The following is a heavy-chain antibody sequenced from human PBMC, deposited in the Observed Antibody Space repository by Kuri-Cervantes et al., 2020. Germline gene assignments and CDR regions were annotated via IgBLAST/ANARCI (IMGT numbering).Heavy chain of an antibody. Sequence: GGSLRLSCAASGFTFSSYGMHWVRQAPGKGLEWVAVIWYDGSNKYYADSVKGRFTISRDNSKNTLYLQMNSLRAEDTAVYYCAKRKIAARPFDYWGQGTLVTVSS. J-gene: IGHJ4*02. CDR2: IWYDGSNK. CDR3: AKRKIAARPFDY. V-gene: IGHV3-33*06. D-gene: IGHD6-6*01. CDR1: GFTFSSYG.